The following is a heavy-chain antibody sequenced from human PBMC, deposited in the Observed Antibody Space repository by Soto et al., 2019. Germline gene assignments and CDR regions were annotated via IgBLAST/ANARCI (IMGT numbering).Heavy chain of an antibody. Sequence: SVKVSCKASGGTFSSYAISWVRQAPGQGLEWMGGIIPIFGTANYAQKFQGRVTITADESTSTAYMELSSLRSEDTAVYYCARGALANTISGALLLDPCGQGTLVTVYS. D-gene: IGHD3-9*01. V-gene: IGHV1-69*13. CDR1: GGTFSSYA. CDR2: IIPIFGTA. CDR3: ARGALANTISGALLLDP. J-gene: IGHJ5*02.